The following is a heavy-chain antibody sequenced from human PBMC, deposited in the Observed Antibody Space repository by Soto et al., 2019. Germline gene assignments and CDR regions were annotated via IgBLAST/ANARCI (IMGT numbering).Heavy chain of an antibody. Sequence: SVTLPLTCTFSAGSIRNYYWSLIRQPPGKGLEWIGYIYYSGSTNYNPSLKSRVTISIDTSKNQFTLRLTSVTVADTAVYFCARFSTLGKDYGVDVWGQGTTVTVSS. J-gene: IGHJ6*02. CDR1: AGSIRNYY. CDR3: ARFSTLGKDYGVDV. CDR2: IYYSGST. D-gene: IGHD3-3*02. V-gene: IGHV4-59*08.